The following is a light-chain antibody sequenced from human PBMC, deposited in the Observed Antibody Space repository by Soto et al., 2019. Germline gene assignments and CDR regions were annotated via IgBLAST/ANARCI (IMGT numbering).Light chain of an antibody. Sequence: DIQMTQSPSTLSASVGDRVTITCRASQSISSWLAWYQQKPGTAPNLLIYKASTLQSGVPSRFSGSGSGTEFTLTISSLQPDESATYYCQQYNDNWTFGQGTKV. J-gene: IGKJ1*01. CDR3: QQYNDNWT. CDR1: QSISSW. CDR2: KAS. V-gene: IGKV1-5*03.